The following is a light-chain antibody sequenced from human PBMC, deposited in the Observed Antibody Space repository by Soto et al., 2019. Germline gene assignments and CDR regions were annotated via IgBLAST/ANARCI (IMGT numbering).Light chain of an antibody. V-gene: IGKV3-20*01. CDR3: QHYGRAPFT. J-gene: IGKJ3*01. Sequence: EIVLTQSPGTLSLSPGQRATLSCRASQSGSSNNLAWYQQRPGQAPRVVIYGASTRATGIPERFSGSGSGTDFTLTISRLEPEDFAVYYCQHYGRAPFTFGPGTKVDIK. CDR1: QSGSSNN. CDR2: GAS.